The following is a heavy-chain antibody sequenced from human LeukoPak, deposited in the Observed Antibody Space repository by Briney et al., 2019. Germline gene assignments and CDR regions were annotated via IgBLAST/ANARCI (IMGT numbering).Heavy chain of an antibody. J-gene: IGHJ4*02. V-gene: IGHV3-23*01. CDR1: GFTFSSYA. D-gene: IGHD6-19*01. CDR2: ISGSGGST. Sequence: GGSLRLSCAASGFTFSSYAMSWVRQAPGKGLEWVSAISGSGGSTYYADSVKGRFTISRDNSKNTLYLQMNSLRAEDTAVYYCAEDRQVAGKGDGGYWGQGTLVTVSS. CDR3: AEDRQVAGKGDGGY.